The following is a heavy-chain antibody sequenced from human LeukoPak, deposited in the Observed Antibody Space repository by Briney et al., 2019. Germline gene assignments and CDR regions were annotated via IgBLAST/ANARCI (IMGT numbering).Heavy chain of an antibody. CDR2: IIPTFGTA. Sequence: SVKVSCKASGGTFSSYAISWVRQAPGQGLEWMGGIIPTFGTANYAQKFQGRVTITADESTSTAYMELSSLRSEDTAVYYCARDRGGPSGTYYHYYGMDVWGQGTTVTVSS. CDR1: GGTFSSYA. CDR3: ARDRGGPSGTYYHYYGMDV. D-gene: IGHD1-26*01. V-gene: IGHV1-69*13. J-gene: IGHJ6*02.